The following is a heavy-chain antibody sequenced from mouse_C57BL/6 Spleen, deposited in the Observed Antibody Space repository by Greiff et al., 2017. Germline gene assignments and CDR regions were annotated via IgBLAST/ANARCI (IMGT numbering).Heavy chain of an antibody. CDR2: ISSGGDYI. CDR1: GFTFSSYA. J-gene: IGHJ2*01. V-gene: IGHV5-9-1*02. D-gene: IGHD2-2*01. CDR3: TRVWLRLDYFDY. Sequence: EVQRVESGEGLVKPGGSLKLSCAASGFTFSSYAMSWVRQTPEKRLEWVAYISSGGDYIYYADTVKGRFTISRDNARNTLYLQMSSLKSEDTAMYYCTRVWLRLDYFDYWGQGTTLTVSS.